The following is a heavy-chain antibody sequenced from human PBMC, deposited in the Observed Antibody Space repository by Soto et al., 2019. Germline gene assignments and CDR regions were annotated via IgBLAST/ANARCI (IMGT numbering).Heavy chain of an antibody. J-gene: IGHJ4*02. CDR1: GGSVNSAY. Sequence: QVQLQEMGPGLVNPSQTLTISCTVSGGSVNSAYWSWIRQLPGKGLEWMGNIYHTGRTFHNPSVKSRVAISIDTSKPLFSLKVRSVTAADTAVYYCARTDAYNSSFFDSWGQGTVVTVSS. CDR2: IYHTGRT. D-gene: IGHD6-6*01. V-gene: IGHV4-31*03. CDR3: ARTDAYNSSFFDS.